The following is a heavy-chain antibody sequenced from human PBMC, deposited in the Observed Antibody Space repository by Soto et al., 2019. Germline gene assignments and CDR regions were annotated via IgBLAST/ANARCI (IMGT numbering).Heavy chain of an antibody. Sequence: PSETLSLTCSVSGGSVSDETYYWSWIRQPPGKRLEWIGYVYYSGTTNYNPSLKSRVTISVDTSKNQFSLELSSVTAADTAVYYCARVVAVASTPYNWFDPWGQGTLVTVSS. CDR3: ARVVAVASTPYNWFDP. J-gene: IGHJ5*02. CDR2: VYYSGTT. V-gene: IGHV4-61*01. CDR1: GGSVSDETYY. D-gene: IGHD2-15*01.